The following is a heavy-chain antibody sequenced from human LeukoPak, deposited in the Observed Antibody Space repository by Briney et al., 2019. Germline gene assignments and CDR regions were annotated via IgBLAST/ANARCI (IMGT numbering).Heavy chain of an antibody. CDR1: GFTFDDYG. V-gene: IGHV3-20*04. CDR2: ILWSGGST. J-gene: IGHJ4*02. D-gene: IGHD3-10*01. CDR3: VAVADYYGSGIVY. Sequence: GGSLRLSCAASGFTFDDYGMSWVRHAPGKGLEWVSGILWSGGSTGYADSVKGRFTISRDNAKNSLYLQMNSLRAEDTAVYYCVAVADYYGSGIVYWGQGTLVTVSS.